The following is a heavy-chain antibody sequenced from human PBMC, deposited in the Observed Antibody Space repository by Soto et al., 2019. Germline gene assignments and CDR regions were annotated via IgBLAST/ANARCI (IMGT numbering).Heavy chain of an antibody. CDR3: ASDLGAWPFDY. Sequence: GGSLRLSCAASGFTFSSYAMSWVRQATGKGLEWVSAISGSGGSTYYADSVKGRFTISRDNSKNTLYLQMNNLRAEDTAVYYCASDLGAWPFDYSGQGTLVTVSS. CDR2: ISGSGGST. J-gene: IGHJ4*02. CDR1: GFTFSSYA. D-gene: IGHD3-16*01. V-gene: IGHV3-23*01.